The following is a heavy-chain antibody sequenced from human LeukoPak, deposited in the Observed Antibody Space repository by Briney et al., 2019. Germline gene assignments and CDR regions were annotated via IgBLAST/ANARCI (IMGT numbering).Heavy chain of an antibody. CDR1: GGSISSSNW. CDR2: IYHSGST. V-gene: IGHV4-4*02. D-gene: IGHD3-10*01. CDR3: ARAIVMVRGVIQSHYFDY. J-gene: IGHJ4*02. Sequence: SGTLSLTCAVSGGSISSSNWWSWVRQPPGKGLEWIGEIYHSGSTNYNPSLKSRVTISVDKSKNQFSLKLSSVTAADTAVYYCARAIVMVRGVIQSHYFDYWGQGTLVTVSS.